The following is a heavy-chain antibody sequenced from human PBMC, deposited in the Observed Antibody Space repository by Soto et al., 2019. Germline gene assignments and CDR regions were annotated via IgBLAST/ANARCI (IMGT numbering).Heavy chain of an antibody. D-gene: IGHD3-22*01. V-gene: IGHV3-23*01. Sequence: EVQLLESGGGLVQPGGSLRLSCAASAFTFSTYAMSWVRQAPGKGLEWVSAISGGGGGTHYAVSVKGRFTISRDNSKNTVYQQINSLSAEDTVVYYCAKGADYFHSNGHNLDYFQRWGQGTLVTVSS. J-gene: IGHJ1*01. CDR3: AKGADYFHSNGHNLDYFQR. CDR2: ISGGGGGT. CDR1: AFTFSTYA.